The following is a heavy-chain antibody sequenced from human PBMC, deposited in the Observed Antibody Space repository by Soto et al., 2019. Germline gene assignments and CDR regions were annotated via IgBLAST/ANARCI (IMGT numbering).Heavy chain of an antibody. CDR3: SRSTGRY. CDR1: GGSIISSDHY. V-gene: IGHV4-30-4*01. D-gene: IGHD2-21*01. Sequence: QVQLQESGPGLVKPSQTLSLTCTVSGGSIISSDHYWTWIRQPPGKGLEWIAYIYSSGSTYCNPSLKSRVTISIDTSNNQFSLKLNSVTAADTAIYFCSRSTGRYWGQGTLVTVSS. CDR2: IYSSGST. J-gene: IGHJ4*02.